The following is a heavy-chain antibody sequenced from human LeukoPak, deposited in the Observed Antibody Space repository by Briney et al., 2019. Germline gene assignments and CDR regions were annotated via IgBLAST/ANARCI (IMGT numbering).Heavy chain of an antibody. Sequence: GGSLRLSCAASGFTFSSYDMSWVRQAPGKGLEWVSGINKSGGGTYYADSVKGRFTMSRDNSKNTLFLQMNSLRAEDTAVYYCVKVTWSSSGSDYWGQGTLVTVSS. J-gene: IGHJ4*02. CDR3: VKVTWSSSGSDY. D-gene: IGHD6-19*01. V-gene: IGHV3-23*01. CDR2: INKSGGGT. CDR1: GFTFSSYD.